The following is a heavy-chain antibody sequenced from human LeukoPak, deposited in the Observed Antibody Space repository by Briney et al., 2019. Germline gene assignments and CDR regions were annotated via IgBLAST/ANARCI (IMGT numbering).Heavy chain of an antibody. D-gene: IGHD3-10*01. CDR3: ARGRTVRGPYFDY. CDR1: GGSFRGYY. Sequence: PSETLSLTCAVYGGSFRGYYWSWIRQPPGKGLEWIGEINHSGSTNYNPSLKSRVTISVDTSKNQFSLKLSSVTAADTAVYYCARGRTVRGPYFDYWGQGTLVTVSS. J-gene: IGHJ4*02. V-gene: IGHV4-34*01. CDR2: INHSGST.